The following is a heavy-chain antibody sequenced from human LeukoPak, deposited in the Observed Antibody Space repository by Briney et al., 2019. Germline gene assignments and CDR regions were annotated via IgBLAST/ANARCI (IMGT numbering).Heavy chain of an antibody. V-gene: IGHV1-8*01. CDR1: GYTFTSYD. CDR3: ARGRSSRITIFGVVIKYFDY. Sequence: APVKVSCKASGYTFTSYDINWVRQATGQGLEWMGWMNPNSGNTGYAQKFQGRVTMTRNTSISTVYMELSSLRSEDTAVYYCARGRSSRITIFGVVIKYFDYWGQGTLVTVSS. D-gene: IGHD3-3*01. CDR2: MNPNSGNT. J-gene: IGHJ4*02.